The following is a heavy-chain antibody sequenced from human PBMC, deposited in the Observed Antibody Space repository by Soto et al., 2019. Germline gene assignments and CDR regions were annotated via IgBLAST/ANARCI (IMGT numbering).Heavy chain of an antibody. J-gene: IGHJ4*02. D-gene: IGHD6-19*01. CDR2: ISYDGSNK. V-gene: IGHV3-30*18. Sequence: PGGSRRPSWAPAGFTFSSYGIHWDRQAPGKWLEWVAAISYDGSNKYYEDSVEGRFSISSDNSKNTLYLQMNSLSAEETAVYYCAKDHSGGSLDYWGQGTLVTVSS. CDR3: AKDHSGGSLDY. CDR1: GFTFSSYG.